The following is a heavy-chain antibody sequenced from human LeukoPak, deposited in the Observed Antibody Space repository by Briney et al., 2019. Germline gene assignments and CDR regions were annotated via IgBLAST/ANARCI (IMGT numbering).Heavy chain of an antibody. CDR2: ISWNSGSI. CDR1: GFTFDDYA. D-gene: IGHD3-22*01. J-gene: IGHJ4*02. V-gene: IGHV3-9*01. Sequence: PGGSLRLSCAASGFTFDDYAMHWVRQAPGKGLEWVSGISWNSGSIGYADSVKGRFTISRDNAKNSLYLQMNSLRAEDTAVYYCAKSPYDSSGYYGYYFDYWGQGTLVTVSS. CDR3: AKSPYDSSGYYGYYFDY.